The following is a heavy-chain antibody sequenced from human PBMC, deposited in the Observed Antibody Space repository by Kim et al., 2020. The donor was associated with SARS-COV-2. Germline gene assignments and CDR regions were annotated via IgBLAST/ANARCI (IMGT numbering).Heavy chain of an antibody. CDR2: ISYDGSNK. J-gene: IGHJ6*02. CDR1: GFTFSSYG. CDR3: ARSSFDYGDYEWGMDV. D-gene: IGHD4-17*01. V-gene: IGHV3-33*05. Sequence: GGSLRLSCAASGFTFSSYGMHWVRQAPGKGLEWVAVISYDGSNKYYADSVKGRFTISRDNSKNTLYLQMNSLRAEDTAVYYCARSSFDYGDYEWGMDVWGQGTTVTVSS.